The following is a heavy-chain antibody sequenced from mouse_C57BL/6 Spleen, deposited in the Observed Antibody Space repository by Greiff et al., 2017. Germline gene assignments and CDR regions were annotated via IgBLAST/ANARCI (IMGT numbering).Heavy chain of an antibody. CDR1: GYAFTNYL. Sequence: VQLQQSGAELVRPGTSVKVSCKASGYAFTNYLIEWVKQRPGQGLEWIGVINPGSGGTNYNEKFKGKATLTADKSSSTAYMQLSSLTSEDSAVYFCARGAHDYGSSHSFDYWGQGTTLTVST. V-gene: IGHV1-54*01. CDR3: ARGAHDYGSSHSFDY. D-gene: IGHD1-1*01. CDR2: INPGSGGT. J-gene: IGHJ2*01.